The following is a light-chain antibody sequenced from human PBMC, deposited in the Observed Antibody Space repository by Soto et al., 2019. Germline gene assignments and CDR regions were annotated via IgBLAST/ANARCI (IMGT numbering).Light chain of an antibody. CDR2: GDS. J-gene: IGLJ3*02. V-gene: IGLV1-40*01. Sequence: QSALTQPPSVSGAPGQRVTISCTGSSSNIGAGYNVHWYQQVPGTAPKLLIYGDSNRPSGVPDRFSGSKSGTSASLDITGLQAEDEADYYCHSYDSSLSGWLFGGGTKLTVL. CDR3: HSYDSSLSGWL. CDR1: SSNIGAGYN.